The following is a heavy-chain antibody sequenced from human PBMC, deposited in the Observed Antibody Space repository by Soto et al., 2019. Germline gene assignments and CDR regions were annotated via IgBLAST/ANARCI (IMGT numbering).Heavy chain of an antibody. D-gene: IGHD2-15*01. J-gene: IGHJ5*02. V-gene: IGHV1-18*01. Sequence: QVQLVQSGAEVKKPGASVKVSCKASGYTFTTHGISWVRQVPGQGLEWMGWVRGDNGHTNYAQRLQGRVTMTTDTSTNTAYMELGSLRSDDTAVYYCARDLGYCRSGTCYREWFDPWGQGTLVTVSS. CDR1: GYTFTTHG. CDR2: VRGDNGHT. CDR3: ARDLGYCRSGTCYREWFDP.